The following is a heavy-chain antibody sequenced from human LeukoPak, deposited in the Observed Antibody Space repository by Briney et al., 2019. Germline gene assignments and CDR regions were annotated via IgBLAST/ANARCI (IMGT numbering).Heavy chain of an antibody. D-gene: IGHD3-22*01. V-gene: IGHV1-2*02. J-gene: IGHJ3*02. CDR2: INPNSGGT. CDR3: ARFTDYYDSSGYAFDI. CDR1: GYSFTGYY. Sequence: GASVKVSCKASGYSFTGYYMHWVRQAPGQGLEWMGWINPNSGGTNYAQKFQGRVTMTRDTSISTAYMELSRLRSDDTAVYYCARFTDYYDSSGYAFDIWGQGTMVTVSS.